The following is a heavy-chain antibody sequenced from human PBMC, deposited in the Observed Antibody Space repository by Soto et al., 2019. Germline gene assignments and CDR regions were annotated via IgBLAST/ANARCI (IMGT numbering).Heavy chain of an antibody. V-gene: IGHV3-15*01. CDR3: TTDFPYGDYEFNY. Sequence: GGSLRLSCAASGFTFSNAWMSWVRQAPGKGLEWVGRIKSKTDGGTTDYAAPVKGRFTISRDDSKNTLYLQMNSLKTEDTAVYYCTTDFPYGDYEFNYWGQGTLVTVSS. CDR2: IKSKTDGGTT. CDR1: GFTFSNAW. J-gene: IGHJ4*02. D-gene: IGHD4-17*01.